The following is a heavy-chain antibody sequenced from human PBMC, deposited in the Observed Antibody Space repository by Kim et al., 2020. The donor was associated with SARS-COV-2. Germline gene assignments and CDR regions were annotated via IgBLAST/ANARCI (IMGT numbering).Heavy chain of an antibody. V-gene: IGHV3-23*01. CDR3: AKDKYRRQVIGNFDNYPMDV. Sequence: GGSLRLSCAGSGMLFNSYAMSWVRQAPGRGLEWLSAISASGAKTFYADSVKGRFSVSRDNSKNTLYLQMNSLRVEDTAIYYCAKDKYRRQVIGNFDNYPMDVWSQGAPVTVSS. D-gene: IGHD2-2*01. CDR1: GMLFNSYA. CDR2: ISASGAKT. J-gene: IGHJ6*02.